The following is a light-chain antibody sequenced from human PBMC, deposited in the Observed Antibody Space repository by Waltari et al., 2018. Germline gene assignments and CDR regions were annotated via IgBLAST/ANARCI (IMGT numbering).Light chain of an antibody. CDR2: DAS. CDR3: QQSYSTPTWT. J-gene: IGKJ1*01. CDR1: QDISNY. V-gene: IGKV1-39*01. Sequence: DIQMTQSPSSLSASVGDRVTVTCQASQDISNYLNWYQQRPGKAPKLLSYDASSLETGVPSRFSGSGSGTDFTLTISSLQPEDFATYYCQQSYSTPTWTFGQGTKVEIK.